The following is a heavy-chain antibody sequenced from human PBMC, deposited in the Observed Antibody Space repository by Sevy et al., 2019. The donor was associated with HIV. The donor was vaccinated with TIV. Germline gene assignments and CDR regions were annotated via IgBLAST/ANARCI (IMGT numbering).Heavy chain of an antibody. CDR2: ISAYNGNT. CDR1: GYTFTSYG. Sequence: ASVKVSCKASGYTFTSYGISWVRQAPGQGLEWMGWISAYNGNTNYAQKLQGRVTMTTDTSTSTAYMELGSLRSDDTAVYYCARDVGYSSGWYGGAYYYYGMDVWGQGTTVTVSS. CDR3: ARDVGYSSGWYGGAYYYYGMDV. J-gene: IGHJ6*02. D-gene: IGHD6-19*01. V-gene: IGHV1-18*01.